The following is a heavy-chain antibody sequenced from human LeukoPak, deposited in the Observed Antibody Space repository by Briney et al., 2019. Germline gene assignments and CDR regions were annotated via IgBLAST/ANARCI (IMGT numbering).Heavy chain of an antibody. CDR3: ARGPRSDYYYSSGEYFQH. Sequence: ASVKVSCKASGYTFTSYAMHWVRQAPGQRLEWMGWINAGNGNTKYSQEFQGRVTITRDTSASTAYMELSSLRSEDMAVYYCARGPRSDYYYSSGEYFQHWGQGTLVTVSS. J-gene: IGHJ1*01. CDR1: GYTFTSYA. D-gene: IGHD3-22*01. V-gene: IGHV1-3*03. CDR2: INAGNGNT.